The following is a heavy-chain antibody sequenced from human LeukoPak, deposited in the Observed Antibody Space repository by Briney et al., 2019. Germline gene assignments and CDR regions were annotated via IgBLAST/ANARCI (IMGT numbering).Heavy chain of an antibody. D-gene: IGHD1-14*01. CDR1: GFKLSSYS. Sequence: PGGSLRLSCAASGFKLSSYSMNWVRQAPGKGLEWISYISTGSGTIYYADSVKGRFTVSRDNAKNSLFLQMNSLRDEDTAVYYCARSLNPPFDYWGQGTLVTVSS. J-gene: IGHJ4*02. V-gene: IGHV3-48*02. CDR3: ARSLNPPFDY. CDR2: ISTGSGTI.